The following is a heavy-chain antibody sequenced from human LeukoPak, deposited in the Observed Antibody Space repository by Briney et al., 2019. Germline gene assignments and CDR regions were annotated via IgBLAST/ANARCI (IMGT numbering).Heavy chain of an antibody. CDR1: GFDLSTYT. CDR3: ARGGSSSWYIMDV. Sequence: GGSLRLSCVASGFDLSTYTMNWVRQAPGKGLEWVSSITGNSHYIYYADSVKGRFNISRDNAQNSLFLQMNSLRAEDTAVYYCARGGSSSWYIMDVWGQGTTVTVSS. J-gene: IGHJ6*02. V-gene: IGHV3-21*01. D-gene: IGHD6-13*01. CDR2: ITGNSHYI.